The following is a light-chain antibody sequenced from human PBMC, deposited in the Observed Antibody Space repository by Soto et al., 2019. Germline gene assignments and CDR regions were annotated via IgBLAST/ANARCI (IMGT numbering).Light chain of an antibody. CDR3: SSYTGSTTLHYV. CDR2: DVS. V-gene: IGLV2-14*01. J-gene: IGLJ1*01. Sequence: QSALTQPASVSGSPGPSITISCTGTSSDVGGYNYVSWYQQHPGKAPKLLIYDVSNRPSGASNRFSGSKSGNTASLTISGLQAEDEADYYCSSYTGSTTLHYVFGTGTKVTVL. CDR1: SSDVGGYNY.